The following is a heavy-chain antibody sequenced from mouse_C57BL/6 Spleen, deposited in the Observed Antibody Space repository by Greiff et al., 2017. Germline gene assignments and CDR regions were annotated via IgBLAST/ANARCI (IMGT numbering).Heavy chain of an antibody. CDR3: ARGDGSSFGWFAY. CDR1: GYTFTSYW. Sequence: VQLQQSGAELVKPGASVKLSCKASGYTFTSYWMHWVKQRPGQGLEWIGMIHPNSGSTNYNEEFESKATLTVDKSSSTAYMQLSSLTSEDSAVYYCARGDGSSFGWFAYWGQGTLVTVSA. V-gene: IGHV1-64*01. CDR2: IHPNSGST. D-gene: IGHD1-1*01. J-gene: IGHJ3*01.